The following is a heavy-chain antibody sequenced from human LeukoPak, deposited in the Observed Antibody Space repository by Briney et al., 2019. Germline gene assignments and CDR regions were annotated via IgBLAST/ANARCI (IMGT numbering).Heavy chain of an antibody. CDR3: ARGENYYGSGSPFDY. CDR1: RGSISSGDYY. D-gene: IGHD3-10*01. CDR2: IYYSGST. J-gene: IGHJ4*02. V-gene: IGHV4-30-4*08. Sequence: PSETLSLTCTVSRGSISSGDYYWSWIRQPPGKGLEWIGYIYYSGSTYYNPSLKSRVTISVDTSKNQFSLKLSSVTAADTAVYYCARGENYYGSGSPFDYWGQGTLVTVSS.